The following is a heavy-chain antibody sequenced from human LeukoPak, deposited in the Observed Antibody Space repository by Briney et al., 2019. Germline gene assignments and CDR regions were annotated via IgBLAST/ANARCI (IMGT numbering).Heavy chain of an antibody. CDR1: GFTFSGYW. J-gene: IGHJ4*02. Sequence: GGSLRLSCAASGFTFSGYWMHWVRQAPGKGLEWVAVIWYDGSKKYYSDSVKGRFTISRDNSKNTLYLQMNNLRAEDTAVYYCARDPGYSSGWDFDYWGQGILVTVPS. CDR3: ARDPGYSSGWDFDY. V-gene: IGHV3-33*08. CDR2: IWYDGSKK. D-gene: IGHD6-19*01.